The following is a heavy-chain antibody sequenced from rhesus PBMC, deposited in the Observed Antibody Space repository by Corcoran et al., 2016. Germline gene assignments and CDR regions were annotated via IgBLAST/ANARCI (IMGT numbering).Heavy chain of an antibody. CDR3: ARGSYYFDY. D-gene: IGHD2-15*01. V-gene: IGHV1-200*01. CDR2: SNPSNGNT. J-gene: IGHJ4*01. CDR1: GYTFSSYR. Sequence: QVQLVQSGAEVKKPGASVTLSCTASGYTFSSYRINWVSKAPVQGLAWMGWSNPSNGNTGYAQKFQGRVTLTRDTSTSTVYMEVSSLRSEDTAVYYCARGSYYFDYWGQGVLVTVSP.